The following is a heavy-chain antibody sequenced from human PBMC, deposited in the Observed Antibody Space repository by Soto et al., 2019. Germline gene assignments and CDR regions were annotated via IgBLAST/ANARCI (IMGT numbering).Heavy chain of an antibody. Sequence: SETLSLTCTVSGDSVSKYYWNWIRQPAGKGLEWIGRIYTTRSPNYNPSLKSRVTMSVDTSKNQFSLKLNLTSVTAADTAVYYCARSPAYGYYANLDTWGQGTLVTVSS. CDR1: GDSVSKYY. V-gene: IGHV4-4*07. CDR2: IYTTRSP. J-gene: IGHJ5*02. CDR3: ARSPAYGYYANLDT. D-gene: IGHD4-17*01.